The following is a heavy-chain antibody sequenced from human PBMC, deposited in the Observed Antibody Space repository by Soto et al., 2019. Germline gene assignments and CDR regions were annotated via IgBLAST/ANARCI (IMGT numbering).Heavy chain of an antibody. Sequence: ASVKVSCKASGYSFTSYGISWVRRAPGQGLEWMGWISPYNGHTQFVQRFQGRVSMTTDTSTKTAYMELRNLRSDDTAHYYCARDLTIVPATHPRLENYGMDVWGQGTTVTVSS. CDR1: GYSFTSYG. J-gene: IGHJ6*02. CDR3: ARDLTIVPATHPRLENYGMDV. CDR2: ISPYNGHT. D-gene: IGHD2-2*01. V-gene: IGHV1-18*01.